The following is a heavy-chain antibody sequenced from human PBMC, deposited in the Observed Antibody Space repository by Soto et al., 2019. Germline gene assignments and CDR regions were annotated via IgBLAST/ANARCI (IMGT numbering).Heavy chain of an antibody. Sequence: EVQLVESGGGLVQPGRSLRLSCAASGFIFDDYAMHWVRQAPGKGLEWVAVISGNSGSLGYADSVKGRFTISRDNAKNSLYLQMNRLRAEDTALYYCAKDRYSSSAYYYGMDAWGQGTTVTVSS. D-gene: IGHD6-6*01. CDR2: ISGNSGSL. J-gene: IGHJ6*02. CDR1: GFIFDDYA. CDR3: AKDRYSSSAYYYGMDA. V-gene: IGHV3-9*01.